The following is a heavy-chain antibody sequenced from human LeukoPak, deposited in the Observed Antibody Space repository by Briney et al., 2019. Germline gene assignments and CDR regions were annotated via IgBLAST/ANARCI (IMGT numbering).Heavy chain of an antibody. Sequence: PSETLSLTCTVSGGSLSSCGYYWSWIRQHPGKGLEWIGYIYYSGSTYYNPSLKSRVTISVDTSKNQFSLKLSSVTAADTAVYYCASISIDYGDSGDFDYWDQGTLVTVSS. V-gene: IGHV4-31*03. CDR1: GGSLSSCGYY. J-gene: IGHJ4*02. CDR3: ASISIDYGDSGDFDY. CDR2: IYYSGST. D-gene: IGHD4-17*01.